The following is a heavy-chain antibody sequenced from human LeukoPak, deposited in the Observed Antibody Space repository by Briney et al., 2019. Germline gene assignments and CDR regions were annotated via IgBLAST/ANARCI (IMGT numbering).Heavy chain of an antibody. J-gene: IGHJ6*02. Sequence: ASAKVSCKASGYTFTSYGISWVRQAPGQGLEWMGWISAYNGNTNYAQKLQGRVTMTTDTSTSTAYMELRSLRSDDTAVYYCARETYYDSSGYYLRRYYYYYGMDVWGQGTTVTVSS. CDR1: GYTFTSYG. V-gene: IGHV1-18*01. CDR2: ISAYNGNT. CDR3: ARETYYDSSGYYLRRYYYYYGMDV. D-gene: IGHD3-22*01.